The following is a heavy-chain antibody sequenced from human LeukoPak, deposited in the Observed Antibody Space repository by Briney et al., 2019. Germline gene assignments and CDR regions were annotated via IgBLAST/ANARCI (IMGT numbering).Heavy chain of an antibody. Sequence: GGSLRLSCTASGFTFGDYAIGWFRQAPGKGLEWVGFIRSKTYGGTTEYVASVKGRFTISRDDSKSIAYLQMNSLKTEDTAVYYCTRVPGYSYGYETFDIWGQGTMVTVSS. D-gene: IGHD5-18*01. CDR1: GFTFGDYA. J-gene: IGHJ3*02. CDR2: IRSKTYGGTT. CDR3: TRVPGYSYGYETFDI. V-gene: IGHV3-49*03.